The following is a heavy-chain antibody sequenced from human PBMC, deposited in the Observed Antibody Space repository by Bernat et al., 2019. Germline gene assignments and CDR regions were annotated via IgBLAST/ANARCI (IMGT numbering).Heavy chain of an antibody. J-gene: IGHJ4*02. CDR3: AKDSYYYDSSGYLHY. D-gene: IGHD3-22*01. Sequence: EVQLVESGGGLVQPGRSLRLSCAASGFTFDDYAMHWVRQAPGKGLEWVSGISWNSGSIGYAETVKGRFTISRDNAKNSLYLQMNSLRAEETAVYYCAKDSYYYDSSGYLHYWGQGTLVTVS. V-gene: IGHV3-9*01. CDR1: GFTFDDYA. CDR2: ISWNSGSI.